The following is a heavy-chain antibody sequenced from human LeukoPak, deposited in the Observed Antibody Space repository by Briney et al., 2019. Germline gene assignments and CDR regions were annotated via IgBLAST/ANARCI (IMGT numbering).Heavy chain of an antibody. CDR1: GFTVSSNF. CDR2: IYSGGST. CDR3: ALGLVTDY. D-gene: IGHD3-9*01. Sequence: GGSLRLSCAASGFTVSSNFMSWVRQAPGKGLEWVSVIYSGGSTYYVDSVKGRFTISRDNSKNTLYLQMNSLRVEDTAVYYCALGLVTDYWGQGTLVTVSS. J-gene: IGHJ4*02. V-gene: IGHV3-66*01.